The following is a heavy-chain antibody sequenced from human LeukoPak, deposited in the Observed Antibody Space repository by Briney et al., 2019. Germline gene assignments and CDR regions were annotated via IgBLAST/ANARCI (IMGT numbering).Heavy chain of an antibody. V-gene: IGHV4-39*07. D-gene: IGHD3-10*01. CDR3: ARGRTVRGVIKFYYYMDV. CDR1: GGSISSSSYY. J-gene: IGHJ6*03. CDR2: INYSGST. Sequence: SETLSLTCTVSGGSISSSSYYWSWIRQPPGKGPEWIGEINYSGSTNYNPSLKSRVTISVDTSKNQFSLKLSSVTAADTAVYYCARGRTVRGVIKFYYYMDVWGKGTTVTVSS.